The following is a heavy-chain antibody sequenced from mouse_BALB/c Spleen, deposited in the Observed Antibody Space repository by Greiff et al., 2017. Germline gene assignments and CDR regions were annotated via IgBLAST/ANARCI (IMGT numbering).Heavy chain of an antibody. J-gene: IGHJ3*01. CDR3: NVYYYGGFAY. Sequence: DVQLQESGAELVRSGASVKLSCTASGFNIKDYYMHWVKQRPEQGLEWIGWIDPENGDTEYAPKFQGKATMTADTSSNTAYLQLSSLTSEDTAVYYCNVYYYGGFAYWGQGTLVTVSA. CDR1: GFNIKDYY. V-gene: IGHV14-4*02. D-gene: IGHD1-1*01. CDR2: IDPENGDT.